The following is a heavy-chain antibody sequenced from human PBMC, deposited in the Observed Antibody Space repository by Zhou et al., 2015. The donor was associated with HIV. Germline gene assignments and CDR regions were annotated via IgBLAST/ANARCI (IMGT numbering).Heavy chain of an antibody. CDR2: ITPMFDIH. V-gene: IGHV1-69*17. Sequence: QVQLVQSGAEVKKPGSSVKVSCKASGGTFSGSDLSWVRQAPGQGLEWMGRITPMFDIHTYAEKFRARLNITVDRHTSAAYMELSSLTSEDTAVYFCARGNMNHEYGLDLWGQGTKVIVS. J-gene: IGHJ3*01. CDR3: ARGNMNHEYGLDL. D-gene: IGHD3-16*01. CDR1: GGTFSGSD.